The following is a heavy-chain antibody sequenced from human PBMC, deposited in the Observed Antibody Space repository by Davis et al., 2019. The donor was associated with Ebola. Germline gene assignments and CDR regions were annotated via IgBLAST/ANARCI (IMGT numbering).Heavy chain of an antibody. J-gene: IGHJ3*01. D-gene: IGHD4/OR15-4a*01. CDR1: GISVSSSNW. V-gene: IGHV4-4*02. Sequence: PGGSLRLSCAVSGISVSSSNWWTWMRQPPGKSLEWIGQVFHSGHTNYNPSLGSRVSLSLDKSNNQFSLQLTSVTAADTAVYYCTRGYGALWGQGKLVTVPS. CDR3: TRGYGAL. CDR2: VFHSGHT.